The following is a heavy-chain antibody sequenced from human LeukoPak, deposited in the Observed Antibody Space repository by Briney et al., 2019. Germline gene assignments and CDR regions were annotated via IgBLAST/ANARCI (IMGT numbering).Heavy chain of an antibody. CDR2: INHSGST. CDR1: GGSFSGYY. V-gene: IGHV4-34*01. D-gene: IGHD6-13*01. CDR3: ARWSYSSSWYNWFDP. Sequence: PSETLSLTCAVYGGSFSGYYWSWIRQPPGKGLEWIGEINHSGSTNYNPSLKSRVTISVDTSKNQFSLKLSSVTAADTAVYYCARWSYSSSWYNWFDPWGQGTLVTASS. J-gene: IGHJ5*02.